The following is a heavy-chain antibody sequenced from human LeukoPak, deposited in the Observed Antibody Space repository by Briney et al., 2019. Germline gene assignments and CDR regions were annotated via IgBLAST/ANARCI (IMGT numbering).Heavy chain of an antibody. V-gene: IGHV4-30-4*01. Sequence: SQTLSLTCTVSGGSISSGDYYWSWIRQPPGKGLEWIGEINHSGSTNYNPSLKSRVTISVDTSKNQFSLKLSSVTAADTAVYYCARISFEEGYWGQGTLVTVSS. D-gene: IGHD3-10*01. CDR2: INHSGST. CDR3: ARISFEEGY. CDR1: GGSISSGDYY. J-gene: IGHJ4*02.